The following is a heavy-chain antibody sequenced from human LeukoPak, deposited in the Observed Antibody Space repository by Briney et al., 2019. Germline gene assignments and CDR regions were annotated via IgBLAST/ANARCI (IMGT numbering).Heavy chain of an antibody. J-gene: IGHJ4*02. CDR1: GFTFSRYA. D-gene: IGHD1-26*01. CDR3: ARKTGSRDY. CDR2: ISGSGGST. Sequence: GGSLRLSCAASGFTFSRYAMSWVRQGPGKGLEWVSAISGSGGSTYYADSVKGRFTISRDDAKNSLYLQMNSLRAEDTAVYYCARKTGSRDYWGQGTLVTVSS. V-gene: IGHV3-23*01.